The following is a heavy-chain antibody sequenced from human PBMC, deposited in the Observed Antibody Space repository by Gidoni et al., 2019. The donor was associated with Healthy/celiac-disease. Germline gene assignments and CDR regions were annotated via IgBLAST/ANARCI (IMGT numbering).Heavy chain of an antibody. CDR1: GGSFSGYY. V-gene: IGHV4-34*01. CDR2: INHSGST. CDR3: ARASITMVRGVPHWYFDL. Sequence: QAQLQQWGAGLLKPSETLSLTCAVYGGSFSGYYWSWIRQPPGKGLEWIGEINHSGSTNYNPSLKSRVTISVDTSKNQFSLKLSSVTAADTAVYYCARASITMVRGVPHWYFDLWGRGTLVTVSS. J-gene: IGHJ2*01. D-gene: IGHD3-10*01.